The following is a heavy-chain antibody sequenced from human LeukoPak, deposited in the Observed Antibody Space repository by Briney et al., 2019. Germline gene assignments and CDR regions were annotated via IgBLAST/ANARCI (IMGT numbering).Heavy chain of an antibody. CDR2: ISRSSSYI. V-gene: IGHV3-21*01. J-gene: IGHJ4*02. CDR1: GFTFSSYS. Sequence: GGSLRLSCAASGFTFSSYSMNWVRQAPGKGLEWVSSISRSSSYIYYADSVKGRFTISRDNAKNSLYLQMNSLRAEDTAVYYCARLKLLWSNYFDYWGQGTLVTVSS. D-gene: IGHD2-2*01. CDR3: ARLKLLWSNYFDY.